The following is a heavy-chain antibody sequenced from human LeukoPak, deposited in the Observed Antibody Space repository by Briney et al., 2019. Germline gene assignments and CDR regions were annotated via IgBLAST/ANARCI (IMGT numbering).Heavy chain of an antibody. CDR2: IWYDGSNK. CDR1: GFTFSSYG. D-gene: IGHD2-2*01. Sequence: GRSLRLSCAASGFTFSSYGMHWVRQAPGKGLEWVAVIWYDGSNKYYADSVKGRFTISRDNSKNTLYLQMNSLRAEDTAVYYCAKDGGGDIVVVPAVNDAFDIWGQGTMVTVSS. V-gene: IGHV3-33*06. CDR3: AKDGGGDIVVVPAVNDAFDI. J-gene: IGHJ3*02.